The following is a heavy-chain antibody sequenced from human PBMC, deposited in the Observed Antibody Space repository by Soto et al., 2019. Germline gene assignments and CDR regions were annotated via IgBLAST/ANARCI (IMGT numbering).Heavy chain of an antibody. CDR1: GYTFTSYY. CDR2: INPSGGST. Sequence: VSVKVSCKASGYTFTSYYMHWVRQAPGQGLEWMGIINPSGGSTSYAQKFQGRVTMTRDTSTSTVYMELSSLRSEDTAVYYCAREGGDTMVRGVINYYYYMDVWGKGTTVTVSS. CDR3: AREGGDTMVRGVINYYYYMDV. V-gene: IGHV1-46*03. D-gene: IGHD3-10*01. J-gene: IGHJ6*03.